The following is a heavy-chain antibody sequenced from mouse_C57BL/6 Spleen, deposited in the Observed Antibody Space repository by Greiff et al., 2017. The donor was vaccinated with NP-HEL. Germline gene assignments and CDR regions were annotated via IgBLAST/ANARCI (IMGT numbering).Heavy chain of an antibody. Sequence: EVQRVESEGGLVQPGSSMKLSCTASGFTFSDYYMAWVRQVPEKGLDWVANINYDGSSTYYLDSLKSRFIISRDNAKNILYLQMSSLKSEDTATYDCAREEEYFDYWGQGTTLTVSS. CDR2: INYDGSST. CDR3: AREEEYFDY. J-gene: IGHJ2*01. V-gene: IGHV5-16*01. CDR1: GFTFSDYY.